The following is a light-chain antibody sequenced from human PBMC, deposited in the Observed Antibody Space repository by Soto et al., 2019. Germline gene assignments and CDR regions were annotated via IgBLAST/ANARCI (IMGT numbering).Light chain of an antibody. J-gene: IGKJ1*01. Sequence: IVSTQSPGTLSLSPGARATLSCRASQSVSSNYLAWYQQKPGQAPRLLIYGASSRATGIPDRFSGSGSGTDFTLTISRLEPEDSAVYYCQQYGNSPETFGLGTKVEIK. CDR1: QSVSSNY. V-gene: IGKV3-20*01. CDR3: QQYGNSPET. CDR2: GAS.